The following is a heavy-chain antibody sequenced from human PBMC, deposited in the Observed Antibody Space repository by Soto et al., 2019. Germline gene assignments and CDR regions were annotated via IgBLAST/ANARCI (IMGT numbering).Heavy chain of an antibody. CDR2: ISSSSSYI. Sequence: EVQLVESGGGLVKPGGSLRLSCAASGFTFSSYSRNWVRQAPGKGLEWVSSISSSSSYIYYADSVKGRFTISRDNAKNSLYLQMNSLRAEDTAVYYCASFFGSGWNLQYYYYGMDVWGQGTTVTVSS. CDR1: GFTFSSYS. CDR3: ASFFGSGWNLQYYYYGMDV. V-gene: IGHV3-21*01. D-gene: IGHD6-19*01. J-gene: IGHJ6*02.